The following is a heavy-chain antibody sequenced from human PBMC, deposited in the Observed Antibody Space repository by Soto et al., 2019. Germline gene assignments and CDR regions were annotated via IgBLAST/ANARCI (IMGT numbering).Heavy chain of an antibody. D-gene: IGHD2-21*02. CDR1: GFTFSSYA. J-gene: IGHJ5*02. CDR3: ARGPESRFVVVTATYNWFDP. CDR2: ISYDGSNK. Sequence: QVQLVESGGGVVQPGRSLRLSCAASGFTFSSYAMHWVRQAPGKGLEWVAVISYDGSNKYYADSVKGRFTISRDNSKNTLYLQMNSRRAEDTAVYYCARGPESRFVVVTATYNWFDPWGQGTLVTVSS. V-gene: IGHV3-30-3*01.